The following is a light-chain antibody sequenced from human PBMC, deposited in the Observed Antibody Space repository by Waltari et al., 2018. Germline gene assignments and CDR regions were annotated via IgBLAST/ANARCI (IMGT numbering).Light chain of an antibody. CDR3: QQYGSSPRT. J-gene: IGKJ1*01. CDR2: GAS. V-gene: IGKV3-20*01. Sequence: EIVLTQSPGTLSLSPGERATLSCRASQSVSSNYLAWYQQKPGPAPRLPSYGASSRATGIPDRFSGSGSGTDFTLTISRLEPEDFAVYYCQQYGSSPRTFGQGTKVEIK. CDR1: QSVSSNY.